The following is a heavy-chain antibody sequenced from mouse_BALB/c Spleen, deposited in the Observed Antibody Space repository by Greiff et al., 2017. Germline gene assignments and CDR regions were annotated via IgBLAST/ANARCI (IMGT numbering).Heavy chain of an antibody. Sequence: VQLQQSGAELVRPGALVKLSCKASGFNIKDYYMHWVKQRPEQGLEWIGWIDPENGNTIYDPKFQGKASITADTSSNTAYLQLSSLTSEDTAVYYCARGTRGAYWGQGTLVTVSA. J-gene: IGHJ3*01. V-gene: IGHV14-1*02. CDR3: ARGTRGAY. CDR2: IDPENGNT. D-gene: IGHD3-3*01. CDR1: GFNIKDYY.